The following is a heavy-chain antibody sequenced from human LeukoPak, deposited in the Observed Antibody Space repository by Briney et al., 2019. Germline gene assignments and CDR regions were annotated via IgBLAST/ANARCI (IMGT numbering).Heavy chain of an antibody. D-gene: IGHD1-7*01. Sequence: PSETLSLTCTVSGGSISSSSYHWGWIRQPPGKGLEWIGSIYYSGSTYYNPSLKSRVTISVDTSKNQFSLKLSSVTAADTAVYYCAGPQTGTTIYGSPGAFDIWGQGTMVTVSS. J-gene: IGHJ3*02. V-gene: IGHV4-39*07. CDR3: AGPQTGTTIYGSPGAFDI. CDR2: IYYSGST. CDR1: GGSISSSSYH.